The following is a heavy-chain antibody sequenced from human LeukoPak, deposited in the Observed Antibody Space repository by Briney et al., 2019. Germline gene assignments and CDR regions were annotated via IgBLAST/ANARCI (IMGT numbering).Heavy chain of an antibody. CDR3: ARGVDTAMPGYYYGMDV. D-gene: IGHD5-18*01. Sequence: SETLSLTCTVSGGSISSSSYYWGWIRQPPGKGLEWIGSIYYSGSTYYNPSLKSRVTISVDTSKNQFSLKLSSVTAADTAVYYCARGVDTAMPGYYYGMDVWGQGTTVTVSS. J-gene: IGHJ6*02. CDR1: GGSISSSSYY. CDR2: IYYSGST. V-gene: IGHV4-39*07.